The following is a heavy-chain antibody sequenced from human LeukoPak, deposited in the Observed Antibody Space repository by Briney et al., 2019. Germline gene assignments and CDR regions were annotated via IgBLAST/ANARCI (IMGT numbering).Heavy chain of an antibody. V-gene: IGHV1-18*01. CDR2: ISAYNGNT. CDR1: GYTFTSYG. J-gene: IGHJ4*02. Sequence: PGASVKVSCKASGYTFTSYGISWVRQAPGQGLEWMGWISAYNGNTNYAQKLQGRVTMTTDTSTSTAYMELRSLRSDDTAVYYCARDPPFLGGLRYFDWLLPFDYWGQGTLVTVSS. D-gene: IGHD3-9*01. CDR3: ARDPPFLGGLRYFDWLLPFDY.